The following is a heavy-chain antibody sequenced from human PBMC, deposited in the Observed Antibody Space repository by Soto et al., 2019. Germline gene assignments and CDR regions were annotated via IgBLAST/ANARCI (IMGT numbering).Heavy chain of an antibody. J-gene: IGHJ4*01. V-gene: IGHV3-23*01. CDR3: AKDIPGQLAKGRVDY. Sequence: GGSLRLSCAASGFTFSAHAMAWVRQAPGKGLEWVSAISGSGIDTYYEDSVQGRFTISRDNAKNTLYLQLNSLRAEDTAVYYCAKDIPGQLAKGRVDYWGQGALVAVSS. D-gene: IGHD1-1*01. CDR2: ISGSGIDT. CDR1: GFTFSAHA.